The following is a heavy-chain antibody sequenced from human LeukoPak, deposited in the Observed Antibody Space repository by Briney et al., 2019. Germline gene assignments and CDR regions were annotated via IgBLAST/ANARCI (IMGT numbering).Heavy chain of an antibody. V-gene: IGHV3-23*01. CDR3: ARGWLRSDYCFDS. D-gene: IGHD5-12*01. CDR2: ISGSGGST. J-gene: IGHJ4*02. Sequence: GVLRLSCAASGFTFSTYAMSWVRQAPGKGLEWVSAISGSGGSTNYAKSTLYLQMNSLRAEDTAVYYCARGWLRSDYCFDSWGRGTLVTVSS. CDR1: GFTFSTYA.